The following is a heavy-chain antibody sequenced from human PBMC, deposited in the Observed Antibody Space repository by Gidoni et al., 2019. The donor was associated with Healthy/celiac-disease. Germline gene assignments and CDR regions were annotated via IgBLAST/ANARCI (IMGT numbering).Heavy chain of an antibody. V-gene: IGHV5-10-1*03. J-gene: IGHJ6*03. CDR3: AVLMGEYYYMDV. D-gene: IGHD3-16*01. CDR2: IDPSDSYS. CDR1: GYSFTSYW. Sequence: EVQLVQSGAEVKKTGESLRISCKGSGYSFTSYWISWVRQMPGKGLDWMGRIDPSDSYSNYSPSFQGHVTISADKSISTAYLQWSSLKASDTAMYYCAVLMGEYYYMDVWGKGTTVTVSS.